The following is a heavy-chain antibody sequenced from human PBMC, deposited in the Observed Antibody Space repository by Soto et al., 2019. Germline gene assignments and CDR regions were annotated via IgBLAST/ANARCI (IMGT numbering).Heavy chain of an antibody. D-gene: IGHD3-10*01. Sequence: PSETLSLTCTVSGGSISSYYWSWIRQPPGKGLEWIGYIYYSGSTNYNPSLKSRVTISVDTSKNQFSLKLSSVTAVDTAVYYCARAYYYGPSHFDYWGQGTLVTVSS. J-gene: IGHJ4*02. CDR2: IYYSGST. V-gene: IGHV4-59*01. CDR3: ARAYYYGPSHFDY. CDR1: GGSISSYY.